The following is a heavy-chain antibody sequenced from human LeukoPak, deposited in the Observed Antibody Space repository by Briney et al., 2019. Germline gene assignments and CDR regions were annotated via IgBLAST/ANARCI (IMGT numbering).Heavy chain of an antibody. V-gene: IGHV4-39*07. CDR3: ARYSGSYANPAVYYFDY. J-gene: IGHJ4*02. D-gene: IGHD1-26*01. CDR1: GGSISSSSYY. Sequence: SETLSLTCTVSGGSISSSSYYWGWIRQPPGKGLEWIGSIYYSGSTYYNPSLKSRVTISVDTSKNQFSLKLSSVTAADTAVYYCARYSGSYANPAVYYFDYWGQGTLVTVSS. CDR2: IYYSGST.